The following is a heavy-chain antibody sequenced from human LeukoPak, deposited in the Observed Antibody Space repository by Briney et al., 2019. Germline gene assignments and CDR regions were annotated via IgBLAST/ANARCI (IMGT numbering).Heavy chain of an antibody. CDR3: ARGRTVTTFYYGMDV. J-gene: IGHJ6*02. D-gene: IGHD4-17*01. V-gene: IGHV1-8*01. CDR1: GYTFTSYD. CDR2: TNPNSGNT. Sequence: ASVRVSCKASGYTFTSYDINWVRQAPGQGLEWMGWTNPNSGNTVYAQKFQGRVTMTRNTSISTAYMELSSLRSEDTAVYYCARGRTVTTFYYGMDVWGQGTTVTVSS.